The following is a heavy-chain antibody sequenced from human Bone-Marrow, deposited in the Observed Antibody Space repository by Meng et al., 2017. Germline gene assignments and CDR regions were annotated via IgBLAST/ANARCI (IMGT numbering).Heavy chain of an antibody. CDR3: ARDLGGTNYPFDY. CDR1: GFSFSSYG. D-gene: IGHD4/OR15-4a*01. J-gene: IGHJ4*02. V-gene: IGHV3-33*01. Sequence: QVELVESGGGVVQPGRSLRLSCAASGFSFSSYGMHWVRQAPGKGLEWVAVIWYDGSNKYYAESVKGRFTISRDNSKNKMNLQMNSLRAEDTAVYYCARDLGGTNYPFDYWGQGILVTVSS. CDR2: IWYDGSNK.